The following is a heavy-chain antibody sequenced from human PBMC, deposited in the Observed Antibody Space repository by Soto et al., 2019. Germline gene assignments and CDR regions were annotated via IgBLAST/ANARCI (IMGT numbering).Heavy chain of an antibody. J-gene: IGHJ6*02. D-gene: IGHD3-9*01. CDR1: GGTFSSYA. CDR2: IIPIFGTA. CDR3: ARYYDILTGTSRSYYYYGMDV. Sequence: GASVKVSCKASGGTFSSYAISWVRQAPGQGLEWMGGIIPIFGTANYAQKFQGRVTITADESTSTAYVELSSLRSEDTAVYYCARYYDILTGTSRSYYYYGMDVWGQGTTVTVSS. V-gene: IGHV1-69*13.